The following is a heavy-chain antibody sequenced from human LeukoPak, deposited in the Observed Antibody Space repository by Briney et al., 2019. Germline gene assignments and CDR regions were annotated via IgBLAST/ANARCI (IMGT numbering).Heavy chain of an antibody. CDR1: GGSINYYH. J-gene: IGHJ4*02. CDR3: ARSAYCGGDCPKFFDY. D-gene: IGHD2-21*02. CDR2: IYYSGST. Sequence: PSETLSLTCTISGGSINYYHWSWIRQPPGKGLEWIGYIYYSGSTKYNPSLKSRVTVSVDTSKNQFSLKLSSVTAADTAVYYCARSAYCGGDCPKFFDYWGQGTLVAVSS. V-gene: IGHV4-59*01.